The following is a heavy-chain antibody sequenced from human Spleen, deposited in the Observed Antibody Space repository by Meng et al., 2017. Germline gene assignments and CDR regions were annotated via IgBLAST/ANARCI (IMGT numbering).Heavy chain of an antibody. CDR2: IGHSGIT. V-gene: IGHV4-39*01. CDR1: GGSISTSGYY. CDR3: VRSSGWVRTGFDP. D-gene: IGHD6-19*01. Sequence: QPQLQESGPGLVKPSEALSLTCRVSGGSISTSGYYWGWIRQPPGKGLEWIGSIGHSGITYYTPSLKSRVTVSIDTSKSQFSLKLTSVTAADTAAYYCVRSSGWVRTGFDPWGQGTLVTVSS. J-gene: IGHJ5*02.